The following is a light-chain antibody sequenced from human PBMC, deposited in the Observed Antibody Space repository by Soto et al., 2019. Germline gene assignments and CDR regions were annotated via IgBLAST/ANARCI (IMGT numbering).Light chain of an antibody. CDR1: QSVSRTY. Sequence: IGLTQSPGTLSLSPGERATLSCSASQSVSRTYLAWYQQKPGQAPGLLIYDVSSRATGIPDRFSGSGSGTDFALTISRLEPEDFAVYYCQQYGTSPYTVGQGTKLEIK. CDR2: DVS. CDR3: QQYGTSPYT. V-gene: IGKV3-20*01. J-gene: IGKJ2*01.